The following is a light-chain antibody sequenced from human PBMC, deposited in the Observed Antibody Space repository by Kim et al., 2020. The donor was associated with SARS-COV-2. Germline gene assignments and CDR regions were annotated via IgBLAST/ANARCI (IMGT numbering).Light chain of an antibody. Sequence: QAVVTQEPSLTVSPGGTVTLTCASSTGAVTSAHYPNWFQQKHGQTPRPLIYITNNKHSWTPARFSASLLGGRAALTLSAVQPEDEAIYYCLLHYGATQLFVAGTQLTVL. CDR2: ITN. J-gene: IGLJ3*02. CDR1: TGAVTSAHY. CDR3: LLHYGATQL. V-gene: IGLV7-43*01.